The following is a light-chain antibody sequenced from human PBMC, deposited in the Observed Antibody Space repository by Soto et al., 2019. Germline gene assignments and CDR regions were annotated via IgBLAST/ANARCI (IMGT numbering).Light chain of an antibody. CDR3: QQYYSHPRT. J-gene: IGKJ1*01. V-gene: IGKV1-8*01. CDR2: SAS. Sequence: IRMTQSPSSLSASTGDRVTITCRASQDIRGYLAWYQQKPGKAPNLLVYSASTLQSGVPSTFSARGSGTDFTLTISYLQSEDFATYYCQQYYSHPRTFGQGTKVEIK. CDR1: QDIRGY.